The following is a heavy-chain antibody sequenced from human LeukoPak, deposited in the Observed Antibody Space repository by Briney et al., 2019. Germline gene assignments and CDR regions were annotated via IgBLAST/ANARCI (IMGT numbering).Heavy chain of an antibody. CDR1: GFTFINYG. CDR2: ISRSSSYI. CDR3: ARDGRGAVASDY. J-gene: IGHJ4*02. D-gene: IGHD6-19*01. V-gene: IGHV3-21*01. Sequence: PGGSLRLSCAASGFTFINYGMTGVRPAPGKGLEWVSSISRSSSYIYYADSVKGRLTISRDNAKNSLYLYMNSLRAEDTAVYYCARDGRGAVASDYWGQGTLLTVSS.